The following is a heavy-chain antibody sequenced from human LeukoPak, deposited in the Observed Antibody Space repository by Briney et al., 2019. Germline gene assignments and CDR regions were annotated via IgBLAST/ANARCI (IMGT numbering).Heavy chain of an antibody. CDR3: AKGSGINHYHWIDP. J-gene: IGHJ5*02. CDR2: ISGGGGST. V-gene: IGHV3-23*01. D-gene: IGHD1-14*01. Sequence: GGSLRLSCAASEFTFSNHAMNWVRQAPGKGLEWVSGISGGGGSTYYADSVKGRFTISRDNSKNTLYLQMDSLRAEDTALYYCAKGSGINHYHWIDPWGQGTLVTVSS. CDR1: EFTFSNHA.